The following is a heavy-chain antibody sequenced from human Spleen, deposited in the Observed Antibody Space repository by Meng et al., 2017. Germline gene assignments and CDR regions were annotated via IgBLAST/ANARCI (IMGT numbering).Heavy chain of an antibody. D-gene: IGHD3-22*01. CDR1: GYTFTGYY. CDR2: INPNSGGT. J-gene: IGHJ4*02. V-gene: IGHV1-2*06. CDR3: ARPTYYYDSSGYSLDY. Sequence: QVQLVQSGGEVKKPGASVKVSCKASGYTFTGYYMHWVRQAPGQGLEWMGRINPNSGGTNYAQKFQGRVTMTRDTSISTAYMELSRLRSDDTAVYYCARPTYYYDSSGYSLDYWGQGTLVTVSS.